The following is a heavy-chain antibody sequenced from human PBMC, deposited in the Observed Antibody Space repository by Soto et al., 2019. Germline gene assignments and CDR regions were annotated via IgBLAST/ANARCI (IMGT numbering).Heavy chain of an antibody. V-gene: IGHV3-23*01. Sequence: GGSLRLSCAASGFTFSSYAMSWVRQAPGKGLEWVSAISGRGGSTYYADSVKGRFTISRDNSKNTLYLQMNSLRAEDTAVYYCAKMNLYGSGSYIWTDYWGQGTLVTVSS. CDR1: GFTFSSYA. CDR2: ISGRGGST. D-gene: IGHD3-10*01. CDR3: AKMNLYGSGSYIWTDY. J-gene: IGHJ4*02.